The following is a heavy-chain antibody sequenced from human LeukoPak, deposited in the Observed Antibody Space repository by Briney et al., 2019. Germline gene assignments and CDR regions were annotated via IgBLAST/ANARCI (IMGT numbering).Heavy chain of an antibody. CDR3: AGSITIFGVVITTLDY. CDR2: TYYSGST. CDR1: GGSISSSSYY. D-gene: IGHD3-3*01. J-gene: IGHJ4*02. V-gene: IGHV4-39*01. Sequence: PSETLSLTCTVSGGSISSSSYYWGWIRQPPGKGLEWIGSTYYSGSTYYNPSLKSRVTISVDTSKNQFSLKLSSVTAADTAVYYCAGSITIFGVVITTLDYWGQGTLVTVSS.